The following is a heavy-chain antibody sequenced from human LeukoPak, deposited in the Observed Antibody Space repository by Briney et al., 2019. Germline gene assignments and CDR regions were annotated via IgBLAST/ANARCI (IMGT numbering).Heavy chain of an antibody. CDR3: AKDYGDYGGAAYYYYYMDV. Sequence: GGSLRLSCAASGFTFSSYSMNWVRQAPGKGLEWVSSISSSSSYIYYADSVKGRFTISRDNSKNTLYLQMNSLRAEDTAAYYCAKDYGDYGGAAYYYYYMDVWGKGTTVTISS. V-gene: IGHV3-21*01. CDR2: ISSSSSYI. J-gene: IGHJ6*03. CDR1: GFTFSSYS. D-gene: IGHD4-17*01.